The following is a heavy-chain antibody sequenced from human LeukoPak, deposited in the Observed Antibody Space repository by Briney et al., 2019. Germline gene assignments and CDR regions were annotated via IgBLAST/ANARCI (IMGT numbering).Heavy chain of an antibody. J-gene: IGHJ4*02. D-gene: IGHD6-13*01. CDR3: ARKTSSSWYAPFDY. CDR2: IIPIFGTA. Sequence: GASVKVSCKASGYTFTSYGISWVRQAPGQGLEWMGGIIPIFGTANYAQKFQGRVTVTADKSTSTAYMELSSLRSEDTAVYYCARKTSSSWYAPFDYWGQGTLVTVSS. CDR1: GYTFTSYG. V-gene: IGHV1-69*06.